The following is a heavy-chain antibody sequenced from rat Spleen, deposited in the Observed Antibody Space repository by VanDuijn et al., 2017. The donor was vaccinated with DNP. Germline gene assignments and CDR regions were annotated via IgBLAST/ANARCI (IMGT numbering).Heavy chain of an antibody. V-gene: IGHV5-25*01. CDR3: ASYSLIPRVWDY. CDR1: GFTFTNYY. D-gene: IGHD1-2*01. J-gene: IGHJ2*01. CDR2: ISTSGSRT. Sequence: EVQLVESGGGLVQPGRSMKLSCAASGFTFTNYYMAWFRQAPTKGLEWVATISTSGSRTYYPDSVKGRFTISRDNAKSSLYLQMNSLNSEDMATYYFASYSLIPRVWDYWGQGVMVTVSS.